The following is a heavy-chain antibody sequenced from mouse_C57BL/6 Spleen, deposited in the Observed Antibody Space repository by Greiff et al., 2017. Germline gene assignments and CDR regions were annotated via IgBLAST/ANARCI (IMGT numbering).Heavy chain of an antibody. CDR2: IDPETGGT. CDR1: GYTFTDYE. J-gene: IGHJ2*01. V-gene: IGHV1-15*01. Sequence: SGAELVRPGASVTLSCKASGYTFTDYEMHWVKQTPVHGLEWIGAIDPETGGTAYNQKFKGKAILTADKSSSTAYMELRSLTSEDSAVYYCTRRGLYYYGSSLFDYWGQGTTLTVSS. D-gene: IGHD1-1*01. CDR3: TRRGLYYYGSSLFDY.